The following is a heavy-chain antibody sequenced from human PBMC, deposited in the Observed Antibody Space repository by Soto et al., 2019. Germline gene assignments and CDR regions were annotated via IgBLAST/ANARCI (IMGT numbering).Heavy chain of an antibody. J-gene: IGHJ5*02. CDR3: ARAQPISTSHRMYWFDP. Sequence: QVQLVQSGAEVKKPGSSVKVSCKASGGTFSSYAISWVRQAPGQGLEWMGGIIPIFGTANYAQKFQGRVTITADESTSTAYMELSSLRSEDTAVYCCARAQPISTSHRMYWFDPWGQGTLVTVSS. V-gene: IGHV1-69*12. CDR1: GGTFSSYA. D-gene: IGHD2-2*01. CDR2: IIPIFGTA.